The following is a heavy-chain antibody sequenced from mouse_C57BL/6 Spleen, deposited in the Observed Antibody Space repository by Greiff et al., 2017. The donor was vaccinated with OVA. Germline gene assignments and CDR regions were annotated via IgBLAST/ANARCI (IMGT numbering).Heavy chain of an antibody. CDR1: GYTFTDYY. CDR3: AYYGSSYGFDY. J-gene: IGHJ2*01. V-gene: IGHV1-77*01. D-gene: IGHD1-1*01. Sequence: QVHVKQSGAELVKPGASVKISCKASGYTFTDYYINWVKQRPGQGLEWIGKIGPGSGSTYYNEKFKGKATLTADKSSSTAYMQLSSLTSEDSAVYFCAYYGSSYGFDYWGQGTTLTVSS. CDR2: IGPGSGST.